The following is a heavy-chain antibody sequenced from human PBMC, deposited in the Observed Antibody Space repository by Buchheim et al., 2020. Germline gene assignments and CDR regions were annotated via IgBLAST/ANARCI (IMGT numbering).Heavy chain of an antibody. J-gene: IGHJ4*02. V-gene: IGHV3-30*18. CDR2: ISYDGSNK. Sequence: QVQLVESGGGVVQPGRSLRLSCAAFGFTFSSYGMHWVRQAPGKGLEWVAVISYDGSNKYYADSVKGRFTISRDNSKNTLYLPMSSLSAEDTAVYYCAKDGEDTAMEPFDYWGQGTL. D-gene: IGHD5-18*01. CDR1: GFTFSSYG. CDR3: AKDGEDTAMEPFDY.